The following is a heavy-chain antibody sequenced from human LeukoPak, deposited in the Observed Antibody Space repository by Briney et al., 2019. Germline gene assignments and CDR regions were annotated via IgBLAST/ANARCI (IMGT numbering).Heavy chain of an antibody. CDR3: AAGLRYFDWLLQYFDY. J-gene: IGHJ4*02. V-gene: IGHV3-21*01. Sequence: GGSLRLSCAASGFTFSSYSMNWVRQAPGKGLEWVSFISTSSIYIYYADSVKGRFTISRDNSKNTLYLQMNSLRAEDTAVYYCAAGLRYFDWLLQYFDYWGQGTLVTVSS. CDR2: ISTSSIYI. D-gene: IGHD3-9*01. CDR1: GFTFSSYS.